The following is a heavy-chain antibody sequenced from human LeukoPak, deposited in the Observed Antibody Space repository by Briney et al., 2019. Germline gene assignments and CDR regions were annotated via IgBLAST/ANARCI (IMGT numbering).Heavy chain of an antibody. CDR3: AKSPAPNVAAAGINFDY. CDR1: GFTFSNYA. Sequence: GGSLRLSCAASGFTFSNYAMNWVRQAPGKGLEWVSGISGSGGSTYYADSVKGRFTISRDNSKNTLYLQMNSLRAEDTAVYYCAKSPAPNVAAAGINFDYWGQGTLVTVSS. V-gene: IGHV3-23*01. J-gene: IGHJ4*02. CDR2: ISGSGGST. D-gene: IGHD6-13*01.